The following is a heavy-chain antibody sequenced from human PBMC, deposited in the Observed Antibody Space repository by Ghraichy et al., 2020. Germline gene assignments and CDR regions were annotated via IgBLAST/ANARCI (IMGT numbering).Heavy chain of an antibody. CDR2: IYADNSS. CDR1: GVSVSYNY. J-gene: IGHJ6*02. D-gene: IGHD3-22*01. V-gene: IGHV3-66*01. CDR3: ARDRYYDSIGRYYYYYYGMDF. Sequence: GGSLRLSCAASGVSVSYNYMSWVRQAPGKGLEWGSLIYADNSSYYADSMKGRVTISRDNSKNTVYLQMNSLRAEDTAVYYCARDRYYDSIGRYYYYYYGMDFWGQGTTVTVSS.